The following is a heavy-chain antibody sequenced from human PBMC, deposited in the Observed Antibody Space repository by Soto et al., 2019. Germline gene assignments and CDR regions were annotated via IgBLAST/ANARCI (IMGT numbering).Heavy chain of an antibody. D-gene: IGHD2-2*01. J-gene: IGHJ4*02. Sequence: EVQLVESGGGLVQPGGSLGLSCAASGFTFSSFSLNWARRPQGKGREWVSYISSSSSTIYYADSVKGRFTISRDNAKNSLYLQMNSLRDEDTAVYYCASRYCSSTSCSLYWGQGTLVTVSS. CDR2: ISSSSSTI. CDR3: ASRYCSSTSCSLY. CDR1: GFTFSSFS. V-gene: IGHV3-48*02.